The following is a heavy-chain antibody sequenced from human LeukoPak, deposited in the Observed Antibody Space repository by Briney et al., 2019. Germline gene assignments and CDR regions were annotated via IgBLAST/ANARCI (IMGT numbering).Heavy chain of an antibody. V-gene: IGHV6-1*01. CDR2: TYYRFKWYS. Sequence: SQTLSLTCAISGDSVSSNSAAWNCIRQSPSKGLEWLGRTYYRFKWYSDYAVSVKSRITFSADASTNQFSLHLNSVTPEDTAVYYCARSDSGDSSFDYWGRGTLDTVSS. J-gene: IGHJ4*02. CDR3: ARSDSGDSSFDY. D-gene: IGHD2-21*02. CDR1: GDSVSSNSAA.